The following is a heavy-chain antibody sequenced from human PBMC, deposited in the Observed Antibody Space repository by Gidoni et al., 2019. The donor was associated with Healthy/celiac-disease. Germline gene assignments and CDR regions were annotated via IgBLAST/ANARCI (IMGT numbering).Heavy chain of an antibody. J-gene: IGHJ4*02. CDR2: INHSGST. Sequence: QVQLQQWGAGLLKPSETLSLTCAVYGGSFSGYYWSWIRQPPGKGLEWIGEINHSGSTNYNTSLKSRVTISVDTSKNQFSLKLSSVTAADTAVYYCARAPMVRGVTFDYWGQGTLVTVSS. D-gene: IGHD3-10*01. CDR3: ARAPMVRGVTFDY. CDR1: GGSFSGYY. V-gene: IGHV4-34*01.